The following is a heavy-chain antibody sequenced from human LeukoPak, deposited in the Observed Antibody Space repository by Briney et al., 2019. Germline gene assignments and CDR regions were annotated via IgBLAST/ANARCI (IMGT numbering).Heavy chain of an antibody. J-gene: IGHJ6*03. V-gene: IGHV4-59*01. CDR1: DDSITMYY. Sequence: SETLSLTCTVSDDSITMYYWTWIRQPPGKGLEWIGYVDHTVSTNFNPSLNGRVSISRDTSKNLFSLRLRSVTAADTAVYFCARGRVSSSTWYSTYYYYFYMDVWGKGTTVTVSS. D-gene: IGHD1-1*01. CDR2: VDHTVST. CDR3: ARGRVSSSTWYSTYYYYFYMDV.